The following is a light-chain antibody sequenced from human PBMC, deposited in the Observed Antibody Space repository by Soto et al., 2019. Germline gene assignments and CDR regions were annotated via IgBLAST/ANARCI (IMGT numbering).Light chain of an antibody. CDR2: EVN. Sequence: HSDLTQPASVSGSPGQSITISCTGTSSDIGTYNLVSWYQQHPGKAPKLMIYEVNKRPSGVSDRFSGSKSGNTASLTISGLQAEDEADYYCCSYAGSSTLYVFGTGTKVTV. J-gene: IGLJ1*01. CDR3: CSYAGSSTLYV. V-gene: IGLV2-23*02. CDR1: SSDIGTYNL.